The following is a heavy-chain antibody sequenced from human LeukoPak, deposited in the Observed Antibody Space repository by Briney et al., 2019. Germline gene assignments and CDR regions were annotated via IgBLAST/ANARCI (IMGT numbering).Heavy chain of an antibody. V-gene: IGHV1-69*05. CDR3: EIYSGYDSY. CDR2: IIPIFGTA. J-gene: IGHJ4*02. CDR1: GGTFSSYA. Sequence: ASVKVSCKASGGTFSSYAISWVRQAPGQGLEWMGGIIPIFGTANYAQKFQGRVTMTRDMSTSTVYIELSSLRSEDTAVYYCEIYSGYDSYWGQGTLVTVSS. D-gene: IGHD5-12*01.